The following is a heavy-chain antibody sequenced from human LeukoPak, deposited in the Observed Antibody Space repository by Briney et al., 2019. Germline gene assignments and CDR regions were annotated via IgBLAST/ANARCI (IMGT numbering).Heavy chain of an antibody. J-gene: IGHJ3*01. D-gene: IGHD3-3*01. V-gene: IGHV3-74*01. CDR3: ARRFQNALRALSDDAFDV. CDR2: LNFDGSDT. Sequence: GGSLRLSCATSGFTFRSYWMHWGRQAPGKGLGWVSRLNFDGSDTSYADSVKGRFTISRDNAKNTLYLQMNSLRAEDTAVYYCARRFQNALRALSDDAFDVWGQGTMVTVSS. CDR1: GFTFRSYW.